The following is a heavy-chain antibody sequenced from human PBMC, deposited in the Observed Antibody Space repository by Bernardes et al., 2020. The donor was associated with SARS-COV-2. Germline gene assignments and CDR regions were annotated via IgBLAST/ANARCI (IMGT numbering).Heavy chain of an antibody. Sequence: GGSLRLSCSASGFTVSTNYISWVRQAPGKGPELVSVIYPGGNTYSADSLKGRFSISRDNSKNTMFLQMNRLTPEDTAVYYCVRDYPDPADWGQGTLVTVSS. V-gene: IGHV3-66*01. CDR2: IYPGGNT. CDR3: VRDYPDPAD. D-gene: IGHD6-13*01. J-gene: IGHJ4*02. CDR1: GFTVSTNY.